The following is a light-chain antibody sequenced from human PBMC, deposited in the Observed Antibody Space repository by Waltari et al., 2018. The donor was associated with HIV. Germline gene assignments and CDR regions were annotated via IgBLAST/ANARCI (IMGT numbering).Light chain of an antibody. V-gene: IGLV1-44*01. CDR3: ASWDDSLNGPV. CDR2: GKN. CDR1: TSPIGRNT. Sequence: SVLTQPPSASGTPEQRVTISCSGSTSPIGRNTVSWFQQFPGTAPKVLIYGKNQRPSGVPDRFSGSKSGTSASLAISGLQSEDEADYYCASWDDSLNGPVFGGGTKLTVV. J-gene: IGLJ2*01.